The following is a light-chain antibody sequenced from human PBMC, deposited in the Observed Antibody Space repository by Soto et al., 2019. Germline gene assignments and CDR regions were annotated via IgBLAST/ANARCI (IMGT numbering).Light chain of an antibody. CDR3: MQALQTPLS. CDR1: QSLLHRNGYNY. Sequence: DIVLTQSPLSLPVTPGEPASISCRSSQSLLHRNGYNYLDWYLQKPGQSPQLLIYLCSNRASGVPDRLSGSVSGTDLTLKISRVEAEDVEIYYCMQALQTPLSFGGGTQVELK. CDR2: LCS. J-gene: IGKJ4*01. V-gene: IGKV2-28*01.